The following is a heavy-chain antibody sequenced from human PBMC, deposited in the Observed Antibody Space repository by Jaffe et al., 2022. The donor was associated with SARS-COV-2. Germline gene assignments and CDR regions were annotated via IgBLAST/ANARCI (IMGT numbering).Heavy chain of an antibody. J-gene: IGHJ6*03. Sequence: QVQLQQWGAGLLKPSETLSLTCAVYGGSFSGYYWSWIRQPPGKGLEWIGEINHSGSTNYNPSLKSRVTISVDTSKNQFSLKLSSVTAADTAVYYCARGRLHPDYYYYYMDVWGKGTTVTVSS. V-gene: IGHV4-34*01. CDR1: GGSFSGYY. CDR2: INHSGST. D-gene: IGHD6-25*01. CDR3: ARGRLHPDYYYYYMDV.